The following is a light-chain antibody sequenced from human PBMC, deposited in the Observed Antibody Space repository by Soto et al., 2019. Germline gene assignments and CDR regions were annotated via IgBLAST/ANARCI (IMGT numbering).Light chain of an antibody. CDR3: TSYTSSNTLYV. CDR1: SSDVGGYNF. J-gene: IGLJ1*01. Sequence: QSALTQPASVSGSPGQSITISCTGTSSDVGGYNFVSWYQQHPGKAPKLMIYDVSNRTSGVSNRFSGSKSANTASLTISRLQADDEADYYCTSYTSSNTLYVFGTGTKLTVL. CDR2: DVS. V-gene: IGLV2-14*01.